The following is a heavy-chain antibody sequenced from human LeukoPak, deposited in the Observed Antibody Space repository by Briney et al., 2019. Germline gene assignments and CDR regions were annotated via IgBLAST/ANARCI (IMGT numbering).Heavy chain of an antibody. V-gene: IGHV3-30*04. J-gene: IGHJ4*02. CDR2: ISYDGSNK. CDR1: GFTFSSYA. D-gene: IGHD6-19*01. CDR3: AKVLVPGYRSGWPNDY. Sequence: PGGSLRLSCAASGFTFSSYAMHWVRQAPGKGLEWVAVISYDGSNKYYADSVKGRFTISRDNSKNTLYLQMNSLRAEDTAVYYCAKVLVPGYRSGWPNDYWGKGTLVTVSS.